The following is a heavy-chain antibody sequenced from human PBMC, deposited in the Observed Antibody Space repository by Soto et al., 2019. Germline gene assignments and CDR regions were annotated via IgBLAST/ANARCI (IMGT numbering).Heavy chain of an antibody. CDR1: GFTVDDYA. J-gene: IGHJ5*02. CDR3: ARPTAMAYNWFDP. D-gene: IGHD5-18*01. Sequence: GGSLRLSCAASGFTVDDYAMHWVRQAPGKGLEWVANIKQDGSEKYYVDSVKGRFTISRDNAKNSLYLQMNSLRAEDTAVYYCARPTAMAYNWFDPWGQGT. CDR2: IKQDGSEK. V-gene: IGHV3-7*01.